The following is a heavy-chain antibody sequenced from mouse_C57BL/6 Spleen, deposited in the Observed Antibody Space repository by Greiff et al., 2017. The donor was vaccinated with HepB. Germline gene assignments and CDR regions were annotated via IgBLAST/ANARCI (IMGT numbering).Heavy chain of an antibody. Sequence: QVQLKESGAELAKPGASVKLSCKASGYTFTSYWMHWVKQRPGQGLEWIGYINPSSGYNKYNQKFKDKATLTADKSSSTADMQLSSLTYEDSVVYCCTRPTTGTGFAYWGQGTLVTVSA. CDR1: GYTFTSYW. J-gene: IGHJ3*01. D-gene: IGHD4-1*02. V-gene: IGHV1-7*01. CDR2: INPSSGYN. CDR3: TRPTTGTGFAY.